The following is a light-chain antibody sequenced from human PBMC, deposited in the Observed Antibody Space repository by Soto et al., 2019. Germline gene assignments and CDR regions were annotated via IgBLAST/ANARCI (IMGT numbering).Light chain of an antibody. CDR1: QSVSSSD. CDR3: QHYGSSRT. CDR2: GAS. Sequence: EIVLTQSPGTLSLSQGERATLSCRASQSVSSSDLAWYQHRPGQVPKFLIYGASNRASGIPDRFSGSGSGTDFTLTISELRPEDFAVYYCQHYGSSRTFGQGTKVEIK. V-gene: IGKV3-20*01. J-gene: IGKJ1*01.